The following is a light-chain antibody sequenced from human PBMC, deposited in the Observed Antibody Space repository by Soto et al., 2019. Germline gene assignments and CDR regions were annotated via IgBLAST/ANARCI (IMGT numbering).Light chain of an antibody. Sequence: QSDLTQPRSVSGSPGQSVTISCTGTSSDVGGYNFVSWYQQHPGKAPKLMIYDVGKRPSGVPDRFSGSKSGNTASLTISGLQAEDEADYYCCSYAGSYTWVFGTGTKLTVL. J-gene: IGLJ1*01. CDR1: SSDVGGYNF. V-gene: IGLV2-11*01. CDR3: CSYAGSYTWV. CDR2: DVG.